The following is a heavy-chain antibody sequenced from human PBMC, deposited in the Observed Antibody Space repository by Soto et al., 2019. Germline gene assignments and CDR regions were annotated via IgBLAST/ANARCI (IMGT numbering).Heavy chain of an antibody. CDR2: ISGSGGST. J-gene: IGHJ6*02. V-gene: IGHV3-23*01. D-gene: IGHD3-16*01. CDR1: GFTFSSYA. Sequence: EVQLLESGGGLVQPGGSLRLSCAASGFTFSSYAMSWVRQAPGKGLEWVSAISGSGGSTYYADSVKGRFTISRDNSKNTLYLQMNSLRAEDTAVYYCASGGGWGATGYYYYYGMDVWGQGTTVTVSS. CDR3: ASGGGWGATGYYYYYGMDV.